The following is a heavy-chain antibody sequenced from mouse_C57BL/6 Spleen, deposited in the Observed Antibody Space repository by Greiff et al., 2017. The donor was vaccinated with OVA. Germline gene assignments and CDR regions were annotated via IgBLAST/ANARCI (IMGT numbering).Heavy chain of an antibody. CDR2: ISYDGSN. D-gene: IGHD2-1*01. V-gene: IGHV3-6*01. Sequence: EVKLQESGPGLVKPSQSLSLTCSVTGYSITSGYYWNWIRQFPGNKLEWMGYISYDGSNNYNPSLKNRISITRDTSKNQFFLKLNSVTTEDTATYYCAVNYPYWYFDVWGTGTTVTVSS. J-gene: IGHJ1*03. CDR3: AVNYPYWYFDV. CDR1: GYSITSGYY.